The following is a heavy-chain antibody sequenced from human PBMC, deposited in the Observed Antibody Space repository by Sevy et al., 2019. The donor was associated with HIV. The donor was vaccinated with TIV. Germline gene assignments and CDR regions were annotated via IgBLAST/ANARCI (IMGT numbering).Heavy chain of an antibody. D-gene: IGHD2-21*02. V-gene: IGHV4-59*13. Sequence: SETLSLTCTVSGGSMTSYYWNWIRQPPGKGLEWIGYIYYSGSTNYNPSLKSQATMSVDTSKNRFSLTLISVTAADTAVYHCARSVGTGNYFDYWGQGALVTVSS. J-gene: IGHJ4*02. CDR2: IYYSGST. CDR3: ARSVGTGNYFDY. CDR1: GGSMTSYY.